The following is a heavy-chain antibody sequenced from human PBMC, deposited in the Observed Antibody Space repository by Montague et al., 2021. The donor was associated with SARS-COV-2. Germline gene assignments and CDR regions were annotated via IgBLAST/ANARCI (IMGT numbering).Heavy chain of an antibody. CDR3: ARESGSGSYYDYFDY. V-gene: IGHV3-11*01. D-gene: IGHD1-26*01. CDR1: GFTLSDYY. CDR2: ISSSGSTI. J-gene: IGHJ4*02. Sequence: SLRLSCAASGFTLSDYYMSWIRQAPGKGLEWVSYISSSGSTIYYADSVKGRFTISRDNAKNSLYLQMNSLRAEDTAIYYCARESGSGSYYDYFDYWGQGTLVTVSS.